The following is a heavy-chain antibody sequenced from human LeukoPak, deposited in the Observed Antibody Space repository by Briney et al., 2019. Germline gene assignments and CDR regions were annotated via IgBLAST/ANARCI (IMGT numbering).Heavy chain of an antibody. D-gene: IGHD2-2*01. Sequence: ASVKLSFKASGYTFIGYYIHWVRQAHGQGLEWMGWINPNSGGTNYAQKFQGRVTMTRDPSISTAYMELSRLMSDDTAVYHCARAHCSSTNCYQFDYWGQGTLVTVSA. CDR1: GYTFIGYY. V-gene: IGHV1-2*02. J-gene: IGHJ4*02. CDR2: INPNSGGT. CDR3: ARAHCSSTNCYQFDY.